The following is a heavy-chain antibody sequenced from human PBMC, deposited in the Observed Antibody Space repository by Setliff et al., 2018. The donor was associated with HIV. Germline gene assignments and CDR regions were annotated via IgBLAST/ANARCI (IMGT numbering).Heavy chain of an antibody. Sequence: PGGSLRLSCAASGFTFRSYAMHWVRQAPGKGLEWVAVIWYDGSNKYYADSVKGRFTISRDKSKNTLYLQMNSLRTEDTAVYYCARVFQSYFFDFWGQGTLVTVSS. CDR3: ARVFQSYFFDF. CDR2: IWYDGSNK. J-gene: IGHJ4*02. V-gene: IGHV3-33*08. D-gene: IGHD3-3*01. CDR1: GFTFRSYA.